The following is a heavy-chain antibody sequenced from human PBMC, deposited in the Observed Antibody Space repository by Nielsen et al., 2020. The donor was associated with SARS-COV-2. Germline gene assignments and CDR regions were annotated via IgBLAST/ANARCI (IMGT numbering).Heavy chain of an antibody. CDR1: GYSFTSYW. CDR3: ARQMNYYDSSGYYPLAFDI. V-gene: IGHV5-10-1*01. CDR2: IDPSDSYT. Sequence: GESLKISCKGSGYSFTSYWISWVRQMPGKGLEWMGRIDPSDSYTNYSPSFQGHVTISADKSISTAYLQWSSLKASDTAMYYCARQMNYYDSSGYYPLAFDIWGQGTMVTVSS. J-gene: IGHJ3*02. D-gene: IGHD3-22*01.